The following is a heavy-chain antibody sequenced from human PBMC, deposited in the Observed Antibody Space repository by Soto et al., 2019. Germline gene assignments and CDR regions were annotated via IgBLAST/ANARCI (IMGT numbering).Heavy chain of an antibody. CDR1: GYTFTSYD. Sequence: ASVKVSCKASGYTFTSYDINWVRQATGQGLEWMGWMNPNSGNTGYAQKFQGRVTMTRNTSISTAYMELSSLRSEDTAVYYCAREDKVVVVAARRNVFDSWGQGTLVIVSS. D-gene: IGHD2-15*01. V-gene: IGHV1-8*01. CDR2: MNPNSGNT. CDR3: AREDKVVVVAARRNVFDS. J-gene: IGHJ5*01.